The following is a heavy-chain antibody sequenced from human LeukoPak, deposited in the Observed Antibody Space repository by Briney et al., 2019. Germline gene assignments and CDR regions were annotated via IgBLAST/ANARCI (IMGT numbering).Heavy chain of an antibody. CDR1: GYTFTSYY. D-gene: IGHD6-13*01. J-gene: IGHJ4*02. V-gene: IGHV1-46*01. CDR2: INPGGGST. Sequence: GASVKVSCKASGYTFTSYYMHWVRQAPGQGLEWMGIINPGGGSTSYAQKFQGRVTMTRDTSTSTVYMELSSLRSEDTAVYYCARDLGGIGVLAAAAFDYWGQGTLVTVSS. CDR3: ARDLGGIGVLAAAAFDY.